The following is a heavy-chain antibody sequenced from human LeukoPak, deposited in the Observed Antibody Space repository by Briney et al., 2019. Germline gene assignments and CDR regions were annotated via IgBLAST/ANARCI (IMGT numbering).Heavy chain of an antibody. CDR2: IFYSGST. J-gene: IGHJ6*03. CDR3: ARDSRSSGWYGEDYYYYMDV. Sequence: SETLSLTCTVSGGSISRSSYFWGWIRQPPGKGLEWIGSIFYSGSTYNNPSLKSRVTMSVDTSKNQFSLKLNSVTAADTAVYYCARDSRSSGWYGEDYYYYMDVWGKGTTVTVSS. CDR1: GGSISRSSYF. D-gene: IGHD6-19*01. V-gene: IGHV4-39*07.